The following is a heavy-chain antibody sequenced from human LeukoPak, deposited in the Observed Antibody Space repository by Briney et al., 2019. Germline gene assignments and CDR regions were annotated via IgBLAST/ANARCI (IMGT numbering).Heavy chain of an antibody. CDR1: GFTFSTYA. V-gene: IGHV3-30*04. Sequence: GGSLRLSCAASGFTFSTYAMHWVRQAPGKGLEWVAVIAYDGSYKYYADSVKGRFTISRDNSTSTLYLLMNSLRAEDTAVYYCASENDAFDIWGPGTVVTVSS. CDR3: ASENDAFDI. CDR2: IAYDGSYK. J-gene: IGHJ3*02.